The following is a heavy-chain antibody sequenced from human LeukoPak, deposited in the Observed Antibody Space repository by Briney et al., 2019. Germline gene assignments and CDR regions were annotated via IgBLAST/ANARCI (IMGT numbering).Heavy chain of an antibody. CDR2: IYYTGST. CDR3: ARYVYGGSPFDY. D-gene: IGHD2-15*01. V-gene: IGHV4-59*01. Sequence: SETLSLTCTVSGDSINSYYWSWIRQPPGKGLEWIGYIYYTGSTNYNPSLKSRVTISVDTSKNQFSLKLNSVTAADSAVYYCARYVYGGSPFDYWGQGTLVTVSS. CDR1: GDSINSYY. J-gene: IGHJ4*02.